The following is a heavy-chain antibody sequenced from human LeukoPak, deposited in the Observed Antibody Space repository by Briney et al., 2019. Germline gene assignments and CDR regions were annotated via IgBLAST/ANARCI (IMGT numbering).Heavy chain of an antibody. J-gene: IGHJ5*02. CDR1: GLTFSSYA. V-gene: IGHV3-23*01. CDR2: ISESGGDT. CDR3: AKGLYTFDP. D-gene: IGHD1-1*01. Sequence: GGSLRLSCAASGLTFSSYAMTWVRQAPGKGLEWVSGISESGGDTYYVDSVKGRFTISRDNSRDTLYLQMNSLRAEDTAVYYCAKGLYTFDPWGQGTLVTVSS.